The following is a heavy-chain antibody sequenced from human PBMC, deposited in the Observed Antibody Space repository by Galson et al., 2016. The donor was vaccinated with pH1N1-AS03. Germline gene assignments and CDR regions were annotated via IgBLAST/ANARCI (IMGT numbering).Heavy chain of an antibody. CDR3: VWTIAAANLPQSYGFDV. CDR2: IWHDGCNK. V-gene: IGHV3-33*08. J-gene: IGHJ3*01. D-gene: IGHD6-13*01. CDR1: GFTFSDYG. Sequence: SLRLSCAASGFTFSDYGMHWVRQAPGKGLEWVAIIWHDGCNKFYADSVKGRFTISRDNSKNTLYLEMKSLRVEDTAVYYCVWTIAAANLPQSYGFDVWGQGTTVTVSS.